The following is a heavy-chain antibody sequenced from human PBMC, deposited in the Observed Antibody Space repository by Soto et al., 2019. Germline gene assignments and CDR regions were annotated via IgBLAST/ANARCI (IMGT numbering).Heavy chain of an antibody. J-gene: IGHJ4*02. Sequence: QVQLQESGPGLVKPSGTLSLTCAVSGGSFTSNNWWTWVRQPPGQGLEWIGEIYRTGSNNYNPSLKSRVTISIDKSENQFSLKVASLTGADTAAYYCASRDPGTSVDYWGQGTLVTVSS. CDR2: IYRTGSN. D-gene: IGHD1-7*01. CDR3: ASRDPGTSVDY. V-gene: IGHV4-4*02. CDR1: GGSFTSNNW.